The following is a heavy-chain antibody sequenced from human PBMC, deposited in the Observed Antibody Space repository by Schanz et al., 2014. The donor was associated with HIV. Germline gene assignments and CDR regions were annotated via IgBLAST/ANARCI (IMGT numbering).Heavy chain of an antibody. CDR1: GFNFNNYA. CDR2: IRSKAYGGTA. Sequence: EVQLLESGGGLEQPGGSLRLSCAASGFNFNNYAMTWVRQAPGKGLEWVGFIRSKAYGGTAEYAASVTGRFTISRDDSKNSVYLQMNSLNIEDTAVYYCRGYRFYYGVDFWGQGTTVTVS. CDR3: RGYRFYYGVDF. J-gene: IGHJ6*02. V-gene: IGHV3-49*04. D-gene: IGHD5-18*01.